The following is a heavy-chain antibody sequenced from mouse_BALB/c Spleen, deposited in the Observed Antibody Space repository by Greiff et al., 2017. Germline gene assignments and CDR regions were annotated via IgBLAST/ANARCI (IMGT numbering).Heavy chain of an antibody. Sequence: EVQVVESGGGLVQPGGSRKLSCAASGFTFSSFGMHWVRQAPEKGLEWVAYISSGSSTIYYADTVKGRFTISRDNPKNTLFLQMTSLRSEDTAMYYCARDPHYYGSRYNAMDYWGQGTSVTVSS. D-gene: IGHD1-1*01. J-gene: IGHJ4*01. CDR3: ARDPHYYGSRYNAMDY. CDR1: GFTFSSFG. V-gene: IGHV5-17*02. CDR2: ISSGSSTI.